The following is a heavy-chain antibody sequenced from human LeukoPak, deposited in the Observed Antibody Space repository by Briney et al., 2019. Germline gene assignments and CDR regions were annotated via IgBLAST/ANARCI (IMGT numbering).Heavy chain of an antibody. CDR1: GGSINSSSYY. CDR2: IYYSGST. CDR3: ARRCAPSRNDAFDI. V-gene: IGHV4-39*01. J-gene: IGHJ3*02. D-gene: IGHD4/OR15-4a*01. Sequence: PSETLSLTCTVSGGSINSSSYYWGWIRQPPGKGLEWIGNIYYSGSTYYNPSLKSRVTISVDTSKNQFSLNLISVTASDTAVYYCARRCAPSRNDAFDIWGQGTMVTVSS.